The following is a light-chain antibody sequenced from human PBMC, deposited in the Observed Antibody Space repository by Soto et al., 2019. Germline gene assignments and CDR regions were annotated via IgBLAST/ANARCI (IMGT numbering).Light chain of an antibody. CDR3: AAWDDSLSGYV. CDR2: KNN. CDR1: SSNIGNNH. J-gene: IGLJ1*01. Sequence: QSVRTQPPSASGTPGQRVTISCSGSSSNIGNNHVYWYQQLPGTAPKLLIYKNNQRPSGVPDRFSGSKSGTSASLAISGLRSEDEADYYCAAWDDSLSGYVFGTGTKVTVL. V-gene: IGLV1-47*01.